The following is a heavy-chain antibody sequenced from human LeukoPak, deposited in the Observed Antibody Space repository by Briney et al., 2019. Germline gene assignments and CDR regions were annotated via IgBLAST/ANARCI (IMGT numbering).Heavy chain of an antibody. CDR3: ARVYYYGSGSYFLDDY. D-gene: IGHD3-10*01. V-gene: IGHV3-21*01. CDR1: GFTFSSYG. J-gene: IGHJ4*02. Sequence: GGSLRLSCAASGFTFSSYGIHWVRQAPGKGLEWVSSISSSSSYIYYADSVKGRFTISRDNAKNSLYQQMNSLRAEDTAVYYCARVYYYGSGSYFLDDYWGQGTLVTVSS. CDR2: ISSSSSYI.